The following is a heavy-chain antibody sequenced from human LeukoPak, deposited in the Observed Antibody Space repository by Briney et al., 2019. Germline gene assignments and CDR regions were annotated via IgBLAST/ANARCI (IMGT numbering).Heavy chain of an antibody. Sequence: ASVDVSCKASGYTFTSYGISWVRQAPGQGLEWMGWISAYNGNTNYAQKLQGRVTMTTDTSTSTAYMELRSLRSDDTAVYYCPRLGSSSWYFRYYYGMDVWGQGTTVTVSS. CDR1: GYTFTSYG. CDR2: ISAYNGNT. CDR3: PRLGSSSWYFRYYYGMDV. V-gene: IGHV1-18*01. D-gene: IGHD6-13*01. J-gene: IGHJ6*02.